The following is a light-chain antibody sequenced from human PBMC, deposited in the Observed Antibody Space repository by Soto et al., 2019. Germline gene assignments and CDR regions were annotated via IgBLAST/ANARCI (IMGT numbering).Light chain of an antibody. CDR2: GVS. CDR1: QSVNSN. CDR3: QQYNKWPPWT. J-gene: IGKJ1*01. V-gene: IGKV3-15*01. Sequence: EIVMTQSPATLSVSPGERVTLSCRASQSVNSNLAWYQQKPGQAPRLLIYGVSTRATGIPARFSGSGSGTEFTLTISSLQSEDFAVYDCQQYNKWPPWTFGQGTKVEIK.